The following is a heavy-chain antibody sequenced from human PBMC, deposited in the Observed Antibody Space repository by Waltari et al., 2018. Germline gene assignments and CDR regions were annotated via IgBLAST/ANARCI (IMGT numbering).Heavy chain of an antibody. CDR1: GFPFSLYA. D-gene: IGHD2-21*01. V-gene: IGHV3-33*08. Sequence: QVQLMESGGGVVQPGRSLRLSCATSGFPFSLYAMHWVRQAPGKGLEWVAIIWNDGVTTYYADAVQGRFTISRDNSKNTLFLQMNSLRIEDTALYYCSGGEVTGTDFWGQGTLVTVSS. CDR3: SGGEVTGTDF. CDR2: IWNDGVTT. J-gene: IGHJ4*02.